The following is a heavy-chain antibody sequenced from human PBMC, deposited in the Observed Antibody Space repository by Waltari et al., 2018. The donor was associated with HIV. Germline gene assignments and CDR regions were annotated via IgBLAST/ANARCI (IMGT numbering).Heavy chain of an antibody. D-gene: IGHD3-22*01. Sequence: QVQLVESGGGVVQPGRSLRLSCAASGFTFNPYAMHWVRQAPGKGLEWVAVISWDGSNKHYADSVKGRCTISRDNSRNSLYLQMNSLRAEDTAVYYCGREGDYYDSSPFDYWGQGTLVTVSS. J-gene: IGHJ4*02. V-gene: IGHV3-30-3*01. CDR3: GREGDYYDSSPFDY. CDR1: GFTFNPYA. CDR2: ISWDGSNK.